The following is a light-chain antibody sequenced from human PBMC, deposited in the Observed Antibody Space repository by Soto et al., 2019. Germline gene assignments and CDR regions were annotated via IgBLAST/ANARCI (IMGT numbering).Light chain of an antibody. J-gene: IGLJ3*02. CDR3: TSYTGTTSPGV. Sequence: QSALTQPASVSGSPGQSITISCAGSSSDVGAYDYVSWYQQHPGKAPKLMIYEVNNRPSGVSNRFSGSKSGSTASLTISGLQADDEADYHCTSYTGTTSPGVFGGGTKLTVL. V-gene: IGLV2-14*01. CDR2: EVN. CDR1: SSDVGAYDY.